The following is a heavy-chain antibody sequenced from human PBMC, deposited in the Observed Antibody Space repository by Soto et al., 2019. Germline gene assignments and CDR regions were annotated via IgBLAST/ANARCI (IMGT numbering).Heavy chain of an antibody. J-gene: IGHJ6*02. CDR2: VYYSGTT. Sequence: QLQLQESGPGLVKPSETLSLTCTVSGGSISSSSFYWGWIRQPPGKGLEWIGSVYYSGTTYYNPSLKSRATISVDTSKNQFSLKLSSVTAADTAVYYCARPIRDGMDVWGQGTTVTVSS. D-gene: IGHD3-9*01. V-gene: IGHV4-39*01. CDR3: ARPIRDGMDV. CDR1: GGSISSSSFY.